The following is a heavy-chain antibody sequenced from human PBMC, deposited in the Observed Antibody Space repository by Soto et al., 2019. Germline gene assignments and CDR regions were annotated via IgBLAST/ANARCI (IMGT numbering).Heavy chain of an antibody. CDR1: GYAFTIYP. V-gene: IGHV1-3*04. CDR3: ARGRGGLAFYFDY. J-gene: IGHJ4*02. CDR2: INTGNGNT. Sequence: QVPLVQSGAEVKKPGASVKVSCKASGYAFTIYPVHWVRQAPGQTPEWMGWINTGNGNTKYSQEFQGRVTFTRDTSASTVFMELSSLRSEDTAVFYCARGRGGLAFYFDYWGQGTLVTVSS. D-gene: IGHD3-16*01.